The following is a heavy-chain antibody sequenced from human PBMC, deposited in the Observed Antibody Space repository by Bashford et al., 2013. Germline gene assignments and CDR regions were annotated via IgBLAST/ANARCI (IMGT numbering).Heavy chain of an antibody. J-gene: IGHJ5*02. Sequence: VASVKVSCKASGYTFTAYFIHWLRQAPGQGLEWMGWINPNSGGTNYAQKFQGRVTMTRDTSISTAYMDLSRLRFDDTAMYYCARDQWLVPSSWGQGTLVTVSS. D-gene: IGHD6-19*01. CDR1: GYTFTAYF. CDR3: ARDQWLVPSS. V-gene: IGHV1-2*02. CDR2: INPNSGGT.